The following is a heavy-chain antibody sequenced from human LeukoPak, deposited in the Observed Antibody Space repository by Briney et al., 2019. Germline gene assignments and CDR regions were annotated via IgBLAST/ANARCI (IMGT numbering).Heavy chain of an antibody. CDR2: INPSGGST. Sequence: ASVKVSCKASGYTFTSYGISWVRQAPGQGLEWMGIINPSGGSTSYAQKFQGRVTMTRDTSTSTVYMELSSLRSEDTAVYYCARDCGATDAFDIWGQGTMVTVSS. D-gene: IGHD1-26*01. J-gene: IGHJ3*02. CDR3: ARDCGATDAFDI. V-gene: IGHV1-46*01. CDR1: GYTFTSYG.